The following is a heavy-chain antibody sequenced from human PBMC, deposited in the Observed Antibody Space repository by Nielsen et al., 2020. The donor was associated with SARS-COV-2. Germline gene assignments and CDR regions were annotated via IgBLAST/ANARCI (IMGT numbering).Heavy chain of an antibody. CDR3: AKDDQWLAPRRFDY. CDR1: GCSFSAYC. J-gene: IGHJ4*02. V-gene: IGHV3-23*01. Sequence: ETLSLTCAVYGCSFSAYCWTWVRQAPGKGLEWVSAISAPGSRTYYADSVKGRFTISRDNSKNTLYLLMTSLRAEDTAVYYCAKDDQWLAPRRFDYWGQGSLVTVSS. D-gene: IGHD6-19*01. CDR2: ISAPGSRT.